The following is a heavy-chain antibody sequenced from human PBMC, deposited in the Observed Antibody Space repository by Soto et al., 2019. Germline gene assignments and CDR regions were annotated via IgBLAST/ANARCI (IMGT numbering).Heavy chain of an antibody. D-gene: IGHD5-18*01. CDR3: ARGGGYSSGPFDY. CDR2: INSDGSST. CDR1: GFTFNSYW. Sequence: EVQLVESGGGLVQPGGSLRLSCAASGFTFNSYWMHWVRQAPGKGLVWVSRINSDGSSTTYADSVKGRFTISRDNAKNTLYLQMNSLRDEDTAVYYCARGGGYSSGPFDYWGQGTLVTVSS. J-gene: IGHJ4*02. V-gene: IGHV3-74*01.